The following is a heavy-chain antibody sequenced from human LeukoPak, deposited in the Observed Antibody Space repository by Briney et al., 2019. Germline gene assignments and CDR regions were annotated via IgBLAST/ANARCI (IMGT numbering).Heavy chain of an antibody. CDR3: ARASIAVAGRYYYYYYGMDV. Sequence: PSETLSLTCSVSGGSISNYYWSWIRQAPGKGLEWIGYIYYSGSTNYNPSLKSRVTISVDMSKNQFSLKLSSVTAADTAVYYCARASIAVAGRYYYYYYGMDVWGQGTTITVSS. CDR1: GGSISNYY. CDR2: IYYSGST. V-gene: IGHV4-59*12. J-gene: IGHJ6*02. D-gene: IGHD6-19*01.